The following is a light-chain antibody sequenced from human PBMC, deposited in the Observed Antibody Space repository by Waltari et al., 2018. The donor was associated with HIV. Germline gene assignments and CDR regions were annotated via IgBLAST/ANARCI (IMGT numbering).Light chain of an antibody. J-gene: IGKJ1*01. Sequence: EVVMTQSPATLSVSPGERAALACRASQSVSSNLAWYQQKPGQAPRLHIYAASTRATGVPVRISGSGSGTEFTLTISSLQSEDFAVYYCQQYNDWPRTFGQGTKVEIK. CDR1: QSVSSN. V-gene: IGKV3-15*01. CDR3: QQYNDWPRT. CDR2: AAS.